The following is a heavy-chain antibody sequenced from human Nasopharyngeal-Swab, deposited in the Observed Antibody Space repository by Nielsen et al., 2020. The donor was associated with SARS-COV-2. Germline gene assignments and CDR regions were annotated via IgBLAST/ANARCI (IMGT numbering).Heavy chain of an antibody. Sequence: GRSLRLSCQGSGYSFTSYWIAWVRQMPGKGLEWMGIIYPGDSDTRYSPSFQGQVTISADKSINTAYLQWSSLKASDTAMYYCAWKSSGWYGSYDYWGQGTLVTVSS. CDR2: IYPGDSDT. V-gene: IGHV5-51*01. J-gene: IGHJ4*02. CDR1: GYSFTSYW. D-gene: IGHD6-19*01. CDR3: AWKSSGWYGSYDY.